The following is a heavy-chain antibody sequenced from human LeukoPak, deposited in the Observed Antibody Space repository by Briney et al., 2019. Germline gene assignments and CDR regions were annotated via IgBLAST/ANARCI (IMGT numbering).Heavy chain of an antibody. CDR3: ARGSPPNYDYVWGSYRNDAFDI. V-gene: IGHV4-34*01. CDR2: INHSGST. Sequence: SETLSLTCAVYGGSFSGYYWSWIRQPPGKGLEWIGEINHSGSTNYNPSLKSRVTISVDTSKNQFSLKLSSVTAADTAVYYCARGSPPNYDYVWGSYRNDAFDIWGQGTMVTVSS. J-gene: IGHJ3*02. D-gene: IGHD3-16*02. CDR1: GGSFSGYY.